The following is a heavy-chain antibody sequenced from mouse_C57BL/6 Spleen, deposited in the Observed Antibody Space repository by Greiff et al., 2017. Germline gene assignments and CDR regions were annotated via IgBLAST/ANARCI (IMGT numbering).Heavy chain of an antibody. CDR3: TRWGLPYYFDY. D-gene: IGHD2-2*01. Sequence: LVESGAELVRPGASVTLSCKASGYTFTDYEMHWVKQTPVHGLEWIGAIDPETGGTAYNQKFKGKAILTADKSSSTAYMELRSLTSEDSAVYYCTRWGLPYYFDYWGQGTTLTVSS. CDR1: GYTFTDYE. CDR2: IDPETGGT. J-gene: IGHJ2*01. V-gene: IGHV1-15*01.